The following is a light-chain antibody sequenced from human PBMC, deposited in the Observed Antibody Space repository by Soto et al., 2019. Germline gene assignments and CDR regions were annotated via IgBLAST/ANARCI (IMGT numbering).Light chain of an antibody. CDR2: EVS. V-gene: IGLV2-14*01. CDR1: SSEVGGCHY. CDR3: SSYSISTAYI. J-gene: IGLJ1*01. Sequence: QSVLTQPASVSGSPGQSTTIFCTGTSSEVGGCHYVSCYRLHPGKAPRLMLFEVSNRPSGVSYRCSGAMAGNTASLTISGLQAEDEGDDFCSSYSISTAYIFGTGTKVTVL.